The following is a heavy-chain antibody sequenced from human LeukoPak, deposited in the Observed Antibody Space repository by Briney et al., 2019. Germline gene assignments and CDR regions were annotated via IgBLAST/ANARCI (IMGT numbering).Heavy chain of an antibody. CDR3: ARSAGYCTNGVCRTFYMDV. V-gene: IGHV4-38-2*01. J-gene: IGHJ6*03. Sequence: SETLSLTCALSGYSISSGYYWGWTGQPPGKGLEWIGRIYNSGSTYYNPLLKSRVTISGDTSKNQFSPKLSSVTAADTAVYYCARSAGYCTNGVCRTFYMDVWGKGTTVTVSS. CDR2: IYNSGST. CDR1: GYSISSGYY. D-gene: IGHD2-8*01.